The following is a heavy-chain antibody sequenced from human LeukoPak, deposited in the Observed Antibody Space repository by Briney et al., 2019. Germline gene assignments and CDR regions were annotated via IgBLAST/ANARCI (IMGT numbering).Heavy chain of an antibody. CDR3: ARVSWFPGTSYYYMDV. CDR2: IYYSGST. Sequence: SETLSLTCTVSGGSISSYYWGWIRQPPGKGLGWIGYIYYSGSTNYNPSLKSRVTISVDTSKNQFSLKLSSLTAADTAVYYCARVSWFPGTSYYYMDVWGKGTTVTVPS. CDR1: GGSISSYY. D-gene: IGHD1-1*01. J-gene: IGHJ6*03. V-gene: IGHV4-59*12.